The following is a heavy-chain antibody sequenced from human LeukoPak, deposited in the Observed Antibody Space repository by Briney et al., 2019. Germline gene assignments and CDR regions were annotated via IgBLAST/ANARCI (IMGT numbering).Heavy chain of an antibody. Sequence: SETLSLTCAVYGGSFSGYYWSWIRQPPGKGLEWIGEINHSGSTNHNPSLKSRVTISVDTSKNQSSLKLSSVTAADTAVYYCASWDYYATDYWGQGTLVTVSS. J-gene: IGHJ4*02. D-gene: IGHD3-10*01. V-gene: IGHV4-34*01. CDR2: INHSGST. CDR1: GGSFSGYY. CDR3: ASWDYYATDY.